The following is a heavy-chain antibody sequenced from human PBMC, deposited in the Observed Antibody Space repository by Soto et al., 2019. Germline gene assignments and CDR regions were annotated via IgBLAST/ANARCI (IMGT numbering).Heavy chain of an antibody. CDR2: ISATTGNT. J-gene: IGHJ4*02. Sequence: GESLKISCAASGFNFSIYSMIWVRQAPGKGLEWVSGISATTGNTYYTNSVKGRFTISRDNFENTLFLQMNNLRAEDTALYHCAKDRVGGTFYTPLGFRGQGTLVTVSS. CDR3: AKDRVGGTFYTPLGF. D-gene: IGHD1-7*01. V-gene: IGHV3-23*01. CDR1: GFNFSIYS.